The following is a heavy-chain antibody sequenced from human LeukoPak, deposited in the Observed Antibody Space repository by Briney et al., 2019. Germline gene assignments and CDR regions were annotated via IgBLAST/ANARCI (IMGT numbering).Heavy chain of an antibody. J-gene: IGHJ4*02. CDR2: IHTSGST. Sequence: SETLSLTCTVSGDSISSSYWGWIRQPAGKGLERIGRIHTSGSTYYGPSLKSRVTMSVDTSTNQFSLKLSSVTAADTAMYYCARVRLGRGLDYWGQGTLVTVSS. CDR3: ARVRLGRGLDY. D-gene: IGHD6-19*01. CDR1: GDSISSSY. V-gene: IGHV4-4*07.